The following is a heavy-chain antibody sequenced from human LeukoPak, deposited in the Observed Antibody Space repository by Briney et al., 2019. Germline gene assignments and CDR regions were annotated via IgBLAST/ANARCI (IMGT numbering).Heavy chain of an antibody. D-gene: IGHD5-24*01. V-gene: IGHV3-30-3*01. CDR2: ISYDGNNK. J-gene: IGHJ3*02. Sequence: GGSLRLSCVASGFTFSSYNMNWVRQAPGKGLEWVAIISYDGNNKYYADSVKGRFTISRDNSKSTLYLQMNSLRAEDTAVYYCARVPGDGYNSYDAFDIWGQGTMVTVSS. CDR3: ARVPGDGYNSYDAFDI. CDR1: GFTFSSYN.